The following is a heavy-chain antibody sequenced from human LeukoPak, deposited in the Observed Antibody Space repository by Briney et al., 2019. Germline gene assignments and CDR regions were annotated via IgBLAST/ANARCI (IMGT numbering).Heavy chain of an antibody. D-gene: IGHD4-17*01. CDR2: INPNSGGT. J-gene: IGHJ4*02. CDR1: GYTFTVYY. V-gene: IGHV1-2*02. CDR3: ARDNGDYWFDY. Sequence: ASVKVSCKASGYTFTVYYMHWVRQAPGQGLEWMGWINPNSGGTNYAQKFQGRVTMTRDTSISTAYMELTRLSSDDPAVYYCARDNGDYWFDYWGQGTLVTVSS.